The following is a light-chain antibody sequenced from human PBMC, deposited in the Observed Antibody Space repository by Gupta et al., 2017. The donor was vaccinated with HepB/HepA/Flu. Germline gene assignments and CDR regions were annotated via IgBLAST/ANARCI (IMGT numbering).Light chain of an antibody. CDR3: CSYASTSALV. CDR1: SSDVGGYNY. Sequence: QSDLPQPASVSGPPGPSITISCTGTSSDVGGYNYVSWYQQHPGKAPKLIVYDVSNRPAGVSNRFSGSKSGNTASLTISGLQAEDDGDYYCCSYASTSALVFGGGTKLTVL. CDR2: DVS. V-gene: IGLV2-14*03. J-gene: IGLJ2*01.